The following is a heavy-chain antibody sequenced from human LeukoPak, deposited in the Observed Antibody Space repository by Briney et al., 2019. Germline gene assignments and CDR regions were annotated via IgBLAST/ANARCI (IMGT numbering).Heavy chain of an antibody. CDR3: ASDSAYCGSGGYSVTDY. CDR2: INSSSDSI. V-gene: IGHV3-21*01. CDR1: GFTFSSYS. Sequence: GGSLRLSCAASGFTFSSYSMNWVRQAPGKGLEWVSSINSSSDSIYYADSLKGRFTISRDNARNTLYLQMNSLRAEDTAVYYCASDSAYCGSGGYSVTDYWGQGTLVSVSS. D-gene: IGHD2-21*02. J-gene: IGHJ4*02.